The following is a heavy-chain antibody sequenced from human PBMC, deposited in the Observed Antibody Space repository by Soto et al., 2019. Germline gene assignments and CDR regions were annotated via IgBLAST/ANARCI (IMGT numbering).Heavy chain of an antibody. J-gene: IGHJ6*02. D-gene: IGHD2-2*01. CDR3: ARGSSRWSLGTVAYSGMAV. CDR2: ISAGNGLT. V-gene: IGHV1-3*01. CDR1: GYSFSGYG. Sequence: QVQLVQSGAEVKQPGASVQVSCKASGYSFSGYGIHWVRQAPGQRPEWMGWISAGNGLTKFSQQFQGRVAAIRDIAASKAYMELRSLTSADTDVYYCARGSSRWSLGTVAYSGMAVWVQGTTVFVSS.